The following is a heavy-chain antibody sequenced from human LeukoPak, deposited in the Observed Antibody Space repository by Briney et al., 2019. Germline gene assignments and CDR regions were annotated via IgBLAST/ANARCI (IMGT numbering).Heavy chain of an antibody. CDR3: ARGTTVTAMLLLPNDY. D-gene: IGHD4-17*01. CDR2: ISGSGGTT. J-gene: IGHJ4*02. Sequence: GGSLRLSCAASGFTFSSYAMTWVRLAPGKGLEWVSTISGSGGTTFYADSVKGRFTISRDNSKNTLFLQMNSLRAEDTAVYYCARGTTVTAMLLLPNDYWGQGIQVTVSS. CDR1: GFTFSSYA. V-gene: IGHV3-23*01.